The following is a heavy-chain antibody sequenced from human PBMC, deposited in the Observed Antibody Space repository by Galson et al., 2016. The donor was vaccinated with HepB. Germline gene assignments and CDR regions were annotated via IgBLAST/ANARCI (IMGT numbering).Heavy chain of an antibody. CDR2: IYWDDDN. CDR3: AHSSGWTIDY. J-gene: IGHJ4*02. CDR1: AVG. Sequence: AVGVNWIRQAPGKAPEWLALIYWDDDNRYSPSLKSRLTIAKDTSKNQVVLTMTNMDPVDTGTYYCAHSSGWTIDYWGQGTLVTVSS. D-gene: IGHD6-19*01. V-gene: IGHV2-5*02.